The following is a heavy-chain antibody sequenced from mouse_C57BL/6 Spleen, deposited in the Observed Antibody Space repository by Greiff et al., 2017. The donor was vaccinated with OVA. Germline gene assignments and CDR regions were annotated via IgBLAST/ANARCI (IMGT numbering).Heavy chain of an antibody. V-gene: IGHV1-55*01. CDR2: IYPGSGST. D-gene: IGHD1-1*01. Sequence: VKLQESGPELVKPGASVKMSCKASGYTFTSYWITWVKQRPGQGLEWIGDIYPGSGSTNYNEKFKSKATLTVDTSSSTAYMQLSSLTSEDSAVYYCASITTVAHYAMDYWGQGTSVTVSS. CDR3: ASITTVAHYAMDY. J-gene: IGHJ4*01. CDR1: GYTFTSYW.